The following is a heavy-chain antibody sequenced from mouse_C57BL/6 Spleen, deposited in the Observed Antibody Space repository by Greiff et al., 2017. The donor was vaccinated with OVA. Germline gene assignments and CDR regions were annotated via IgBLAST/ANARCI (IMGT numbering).Heavy chain of an antibody. CDR2: IDPNSGGT. J-gene: IGHJ4*01. D-gene: IGHD1-1*01. V-gene: IGHV1-72*01. Sequence: QVQLQQPGAELVKPGASVKLSCKASGYTFTSYWMHWVKQRPGRGLEWIGRIDPNSGGTKYNEKVKSKATLTVDKPSSTPYMQLSSLTSEDSAVYYCARGRRSTYYYAIDYWGQGTSVTVSS. CDR1: GYTFTSYW. CDR3: ARGRRSTYYYAIDY.